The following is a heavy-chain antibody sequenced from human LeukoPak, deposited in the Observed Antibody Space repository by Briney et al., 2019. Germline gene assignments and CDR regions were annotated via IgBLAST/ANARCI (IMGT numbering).Heavy chain of an antibody. D-gene: IGHD3-22*01. CDR2: IYYSGST. Sequence: SETLSLTCTVSGGSISSSSFYWGWMRQPPGKGLEWIGSIYYSGSTYYNPSLKSRVTISVDTSKNQFSLKLSSVTAADTAVYYCARRYFYDSGGYYYYFDYWGQGTLVTVSS. CDR3: ARRYFYDSGGYYYYFDY. J-gene: IGHJ4*02. CDR1: GGSISSSSFY. V-gene: IGHV4-39*01.